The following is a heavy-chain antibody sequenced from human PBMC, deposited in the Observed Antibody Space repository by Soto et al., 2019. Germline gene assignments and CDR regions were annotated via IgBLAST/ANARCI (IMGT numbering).Heavy chain of an antibody. J-gene: IGHJ4*02. Sequence: ASVKVSCKASGYTFTGHYIHWVRQAPEQGPEWMGEIGPDSGATRYAQKFQGRVTMTRDTSITTVYMELNNLSPDDTAVYYCGRGRRGQIVGLYWGQGTTVIVSS. CDR3: GRGRRGQIVGLY. D-gene: IGHD1-26*01. V-gene: IGHV1-2*02. CDR2: IGPDSGAT. CDR1: GYTFTGHY.